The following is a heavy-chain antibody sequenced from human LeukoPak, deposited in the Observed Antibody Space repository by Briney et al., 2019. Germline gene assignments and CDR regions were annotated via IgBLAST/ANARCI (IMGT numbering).Heavy chain of an antibody. CDR1: GFTFSSYG. CDR2: ISYDGSNK. Sequence: PGRSLRLSCAASGFTFSSYGMHWVRQAPGKGLEWVAVISYDGSNKYYADSVKGRFTISRDNSKNTLYLQMNSLRAEDTAVYYCAKERYSSGLRFGYYYGMDVWGQGTTVTVSS. J-gene: IGHJ6*02. D-gene: IGHD6-19*01. V-gene: IGHV3-30*18. CDR3: AKERYSSGLRFGYYYGMDV.